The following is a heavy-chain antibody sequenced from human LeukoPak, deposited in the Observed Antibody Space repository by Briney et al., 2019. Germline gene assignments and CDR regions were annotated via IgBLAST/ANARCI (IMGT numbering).Heavy chain of an antibody. Sequence: SETLSLTCAVSGGSISSGGYSWSWIRQPPGKGLEWIGYIYHSGSTYYNPSLKSRVTISVDRSKNQFSLKLSSVTAADTAVYYCATAGEGPGSYDYGGQEPLVTVSS. V-gene: IGHV4-30-2*01. D-gene: IGHD3-10*01. CDR1: GGSISSGGYS. J-gene: IGHJ4*02. CDR2: IYHSGST. CDR3: ATAGEGPGSYDY.